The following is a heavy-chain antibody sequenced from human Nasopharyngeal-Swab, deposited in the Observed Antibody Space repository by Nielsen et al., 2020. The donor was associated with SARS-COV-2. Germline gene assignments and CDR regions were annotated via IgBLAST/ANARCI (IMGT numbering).Heavy chain of an antibody. CDR3: ARHEGYTSSWD. V-gene: IGHV5-51*01. CDR2: IYPDDSDT. D-gene: IGHD6-13*01. Sequence: GESLKISCKASGYSFSTYCIGWVRQMPGKVLEWVAIIYPDDSDTRYSPPFQGQVTISADKSISTAYLHWSSLKASDTAMYYCARHEGYTSSWDWGQGTLVTVSS. CDR1: GYSFSTYC. J-gene: IGHJ4*02.